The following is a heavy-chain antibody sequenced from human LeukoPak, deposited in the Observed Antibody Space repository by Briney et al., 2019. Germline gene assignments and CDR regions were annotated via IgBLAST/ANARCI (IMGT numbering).Heavy chain of an antibody. J-gene: IGHJ6*03. D-gene: IGHD4-17*01. V-gene: IGHV4-61*02. Sequence: SETLSLTCTVSGGSISSGSYYWSWIRQPAGKGLEWIGRIYTSGSTNYNPSLKSRVTISVDTSKNQFSLKLSSVTAADTAVYYCARRRGLTTVTYYYYYYMDVWGKGTTVTISS. CDR1: GGSISSGSYY. CDR2: IYTSGST. CDR3: ARRRGLTTVTYYYYYYMDV.